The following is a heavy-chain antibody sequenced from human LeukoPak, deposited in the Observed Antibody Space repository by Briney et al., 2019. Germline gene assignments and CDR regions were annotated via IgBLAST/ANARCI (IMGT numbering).Heavy chain of an antibody. V-gene: IGHV4-4*07. CDR3: ARGDSTITPKYFQY. CDR1: GGSISSYY. D-gene: IGHD2-21*02. CDR2: IYTSGST. Sequence: SETLSLTCTVSGGSISSYYWSWIRQPAGKGLEWIGRIYTSGSTNYNPSLKSRVTMSVDTSKNQFSLKLSSVTAADTAVYYCARGDSTITPKYFQYWGQGTLVTVSS. J-gene: IGHJ1*01.